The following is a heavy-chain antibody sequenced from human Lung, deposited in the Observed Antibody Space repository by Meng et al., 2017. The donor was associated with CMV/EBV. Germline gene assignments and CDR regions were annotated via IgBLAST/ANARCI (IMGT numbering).Heavy chain of an antibody. CDR1: GGSISCSNW. Sequence: QVQGQDSGPGLGKPSGTLSLTCAVAGGSISCSNWWSWVRQPPGKGLEWIGEIYHSGSTNYNPSLKSRVTISVDKSKNQFSLNLSSVTAADTAVYYCARVGQWLPIDYWGQGTLVTVSS. CDR3: ARVGQWLPIDY. J-gene: IGHJ4*02. V-gene: IGHV4-4*02. CDR2: IYHSGST. D-gene: IGHD6-19*01.